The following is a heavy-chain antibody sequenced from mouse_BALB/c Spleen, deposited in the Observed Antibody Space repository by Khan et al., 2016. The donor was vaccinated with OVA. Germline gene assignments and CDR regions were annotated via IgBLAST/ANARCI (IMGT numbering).Heavy chain of an antibody. D-gene: IGHD4-1*01. CDR3: ASHLTGSFAY. Sequence: EVELVESGGDLVKPGGSLKLSCAASGFSFSSYSMSWVRQTPDKRLEWVATISSGGDYTYYPDIVKGRFTISRDNAKHTLYLQISSLKSEDTAMYYCASHLTGSFAYWGQGTLVTVSA. CDR1: GFSFSSYS. J-gene: IGHJ3*01. V-gene: IGHV5-6*01. CDR2: ISSGGDYT.